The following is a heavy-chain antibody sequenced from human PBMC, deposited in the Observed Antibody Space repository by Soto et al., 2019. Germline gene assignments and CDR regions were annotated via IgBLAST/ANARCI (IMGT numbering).Heavy chain of an antibody. V-gene: IGHV1-18*01. CDR2: ISAYNGNT. Sequence: ASVKVSCKASGYTFTSYGISWVRQAPGQGLEWMGWISAYNGNTNYAQKLQGRVTMTTDTSTSTAYMGLRSLRSDDTAVYYCARDNRITIFGVVIPYYYYGMDVWGQGTTVTVSS. D-gene: IGHD3-3*01. CDR1: GYTFTSYG. CDR3: ARDNRITIFGVVIPYYYYGMDV. J-gene: IGHJ6*02.